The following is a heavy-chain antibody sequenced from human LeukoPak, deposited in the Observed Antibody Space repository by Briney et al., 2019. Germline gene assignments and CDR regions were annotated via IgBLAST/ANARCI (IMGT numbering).Heavy chain of an antibody. CDR1: GLTVSNNF. CDR3: ARKSLGIAAAGTFFGS. V-gene: IGHV3-53*01. D-gene: IGHD6-13*01. J-gene: IGHJ5*02. Sequence: PGGSLRLSCAASGLTVSNNFVTWVRQAPGKGLEWVSIIYSGGGTDYADSVKGRFTISRDNSKNTVYLQMNSLRAEDTAVYHCARKSLGIAAAGTFFGSWGQGTLVTVSS. CDR2: IYSGGGT.